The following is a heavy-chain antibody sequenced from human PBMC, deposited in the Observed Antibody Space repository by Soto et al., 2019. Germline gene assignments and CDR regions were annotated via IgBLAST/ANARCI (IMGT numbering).Heavy chain of an antibody. D-gene: IGHD4-17*01. Sequence: QVQLQESGPGLVKPSQTLSLNCTRSCVSTTRRAYYCTSVRLHPRKGLEWIGYISYHGNTYFSSSLKCRLTISIDNYKNQFSLKLSSVTAADTAMYYCARARLREGYAFYFWGQGKMVAVSS. CDR3: ARARLREGYAFYF. J-gene: IGHJ3*01. CDR2: ISYHGNT. V-gene: IGHV4-31*03. CDR1: CVSTTRRAYY.